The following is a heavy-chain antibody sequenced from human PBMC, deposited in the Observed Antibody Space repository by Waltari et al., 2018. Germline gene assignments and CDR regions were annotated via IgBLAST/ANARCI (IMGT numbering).Heavy chain of an antibody. CDR2: IIPIFGTA. V-gene: IGHV1-69*01. CDR3: ATTKNIFMAGTGWGYYYYGMDV. Sequence: QVQLVQSGAEVKKPGSSVKVSCKASGGTFSSYAISWVRQAPGQGLEWMGGIIPIFGTANYAQKFQGRVTITADESTSTAYMELSSLRSEDTAVYYCATTKNIFMAGTGWGYYYYGMDVWGQGTTVTVSS. D-gene: IGHD6-19*01. CDR1: GGTFSSYA. J-gene: IGHJ6*02.